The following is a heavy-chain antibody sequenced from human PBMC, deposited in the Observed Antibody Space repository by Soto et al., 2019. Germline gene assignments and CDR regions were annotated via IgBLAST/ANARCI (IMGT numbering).Heavy chain of an antibody. CDR3: AKKVNSGPGSQYFDY. CDR1: GFTFSSYS. V-gene: IGHV3-23*01. Sequence: GGSLRLSCAASGFTFSSYSMSWVRQAPGKGLEWVSGFRTSGDGGTTYYADSVKGRFTISRDNSKNMLFLQMNSLRAEDTAIYYCAKKVNSGPGSQYFDYWGQGTLVTVS. CDR2: FRTSGDGGTT. J-gene: IGHJ4*02. D-gene: IGHD3-10*01.